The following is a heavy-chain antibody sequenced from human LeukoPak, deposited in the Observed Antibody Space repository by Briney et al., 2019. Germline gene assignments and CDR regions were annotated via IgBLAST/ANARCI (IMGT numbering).Heavy chain of an antibody. CDR3: ARNYYDSSAYYGDC. D-gene: IGHD3-22*01. V-gene: IGHV3-72*01. Sequence: GGSLRLSCAASGFTFSDHYIDWVRQAPGKGLDWVGRSRNKANSYTTEYAASVKGRFTISRDDSENSLYLQMNSLKIADTAVYYCARNYYDSSAYYGDCWGQGTLVTVSS. CDR1: GFTFSDHY. CDR2: SRNKANSYTT. J-gene: IGHJ4*02.